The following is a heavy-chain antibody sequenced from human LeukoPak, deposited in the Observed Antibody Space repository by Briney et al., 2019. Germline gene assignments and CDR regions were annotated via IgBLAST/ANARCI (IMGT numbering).Heavy chain of an antibody. V-gene: IGHV1-2*02. CDR2: INANTGGT. CDR1: GYTFTGYY. D-gene: IGHD1-26*01. J-gene: IGHJ4*02. CDR3: ARDQGKWELLPFDY. Sequence: GASVKVSCKASGYTFTGYYMHWVRQAPGQGLEWMGWINANTGGTKYAQKFQGRVTMTRDTSISTAYMELRSLRSDDTAVYYCARDQGKWELLPFDYWGQGTLVTVSS.